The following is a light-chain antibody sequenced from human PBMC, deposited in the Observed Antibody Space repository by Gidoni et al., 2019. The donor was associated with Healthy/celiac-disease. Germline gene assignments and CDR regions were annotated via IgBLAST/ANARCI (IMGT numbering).Light chain of an antibody. CDR1: QDISNY. V-gene: IGKV1-33*01. CDR2: DAS. CDR3: QQYDNLPV. Sequence: IQLTRSPSSLSASVGDRVTITCQASQDISNYLNWYQQKPGKAPKLLIYDASNLETGVPSRFSGSGSGTDFTFTISSLQPEDIATYYCQQYDNLPVFGPGTKVDIK. J-gene: IGKJ3*01.